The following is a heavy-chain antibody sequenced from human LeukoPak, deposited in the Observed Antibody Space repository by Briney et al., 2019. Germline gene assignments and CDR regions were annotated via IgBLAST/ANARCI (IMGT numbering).Heavy chain of an antibody. J-gene: IGHJ4*02. CDR1: GGSISSYY. CDR3: AMGVDWGPFDY. V-gene: IGHV4-59*01. Sequence: SETLSLTCTVSGGSISSYYWSWIRQPPGKGLEWIGYIYYSGSTNYNPSLKSRVTISVDTSKNQFSLKLSSVTAADTAVYYWAMGVDWGPFDYWGQGTLVTVSS. D-gene: IGHD3/OR15-3a*01. CDR2: IYYSGST.